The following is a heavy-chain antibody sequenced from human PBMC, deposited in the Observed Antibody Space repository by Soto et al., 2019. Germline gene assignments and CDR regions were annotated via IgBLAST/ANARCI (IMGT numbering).Heavy chain of an antibody. D-gene: IGHD1-1*01. CDR1: GYTFTSYG. CDR2: ISAYNGNT. Sequence: ASVKVSCKASGYTFTSYGISWVRQAPGQGLEWMGWISAYNGNTNYAQKLQGRVTMTTDTSTSTAYMELRSLRSDDTAVYYCARELTPGRRQVYWYFDLWGRGTLVTVSS. V-gene: IGHV1-18*01. CDR3: ARELTPGRRQVYWYFDL. J-gene: IGHJ2*01.